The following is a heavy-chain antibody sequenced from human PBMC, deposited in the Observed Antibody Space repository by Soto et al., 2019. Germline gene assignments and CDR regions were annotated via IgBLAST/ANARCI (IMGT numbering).Heavy chain of an antibody. J-gene: IGHJ1*01. V-gene: IGHV1-46*01. CDR1: GYIFTAYS. D-gene: IGHD2-15*01. CDR2: VNPSGGSA. CDR3: AREENCRGGTCYSEYFHR. Sequence: QVQLVQSGAEVKKPGASEKVSCKTSGYIFTAYSMHWVRQAPGQELEWMGVVNPSGGSAHYAQSFEGRVTLTRDMSTSTFYMELRSLRSEDTAVYYCAREENCRGGTCYSEYFHRWGRGTLVADSS.